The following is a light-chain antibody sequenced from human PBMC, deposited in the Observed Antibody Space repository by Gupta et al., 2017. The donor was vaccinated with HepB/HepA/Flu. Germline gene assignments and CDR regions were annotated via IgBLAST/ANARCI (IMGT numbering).Light chain of an antibody. V-gene: IGLV1-44*01. CDR1: SSNIGGNT. Sequence: QSVLTQPPSASGTPGQRVTISCSGSSSNIGGNTVTWYQQVPGTAPKLLIYMTNQRPSGVPDRFSASKSGTSASLVISGRPYEDEDDYYCAAWDDSMPGRVFGGGTKATV. CDR3: AAWDDSMPGRV. CDR2: MTN. J-gene: IGLJ3*02.